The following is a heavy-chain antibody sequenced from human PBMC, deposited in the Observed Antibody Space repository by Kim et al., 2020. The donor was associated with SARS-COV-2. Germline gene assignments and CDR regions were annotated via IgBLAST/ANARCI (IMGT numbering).Heavy chain of an antibody. CDR2: IWYDGSNK. D-gene: IGHD3-10*01. J-gene: IGHJ4*02. V-gene: IGHV3-33*06. Sequence: GGSLRLSCAASGITFSSYGMHWVRQAPGKGLEWVAVIWYDGSNKYYADSVKGRFTISRDNSKNTLYLQMNSLRAEDTAVYYCAKDKVRFGELLRKHQFDYWGQGTLVTVSS. CDR3: AKDKVRFGELLRKHQFDY. CDR1: GITFSSYG.